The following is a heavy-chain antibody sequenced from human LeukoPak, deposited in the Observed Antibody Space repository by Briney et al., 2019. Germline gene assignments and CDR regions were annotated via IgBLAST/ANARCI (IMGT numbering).Heavy chain of an antibody. Sequence: GRSLRLSCAASGFTFSSYGMHWVRQAPGKGLEWVAVISYDGSNKYYADPVKGRFTISRDNSKNTLYLQMNSLRAEDTAVYYCAKDLLYSDVWGSYRPNPLDYWGQGTLVTVSS. CDR2: ISYDGSNK. J-gene: IGHJ4*02. V-gene: IGHV3-30*18. CDR1: GFTFSSYG. D-gene: IGHD3-16*02. CDR3: AKDLLYSDVWGSYRPNPLDY.